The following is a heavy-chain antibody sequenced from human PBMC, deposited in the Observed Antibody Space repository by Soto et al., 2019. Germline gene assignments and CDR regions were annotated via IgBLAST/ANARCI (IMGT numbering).Heavy chain of an antibody. CDR3: ARAYYDILTGYYYYYGMDV. CDR2: ISAYNGNT. D-gene: IGHD3-9*01. CDR1: GYTFTSYG. J-gene: IGHJ6*02. V-gene: IGHV1-18*01. Sequence: ASVKVSCKASGYTFTSYGISWVRQAPGQGLEWMGWISAYNGNTNYAQELQGRVTMTTDTSTSTAYMELRSLRSDDTAVYYCARAYYDILTGYYYYYGMDVWGQGTTVTVSS.